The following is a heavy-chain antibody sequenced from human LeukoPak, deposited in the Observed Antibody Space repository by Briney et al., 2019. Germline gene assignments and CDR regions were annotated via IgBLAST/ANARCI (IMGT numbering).Heavy chain of an antibody. CDR3: AVQVAGTVY. CDR2: FDPEDGET. D-gene: IGHD6-19*01. J-gene: IGHJ4*02. V-gene: IGHV1-24*01. CDR1: GYTLTELS. Sequence: ASVKVSCKVSGYTLTELSMHWVRQAPGKGLEWMGGFDPEDGETIYAQKVQGRVTMTRDTSTSTVYMELRSLRSDDTAVYYCAVQVAGTVYWGQGTLVTVSS.